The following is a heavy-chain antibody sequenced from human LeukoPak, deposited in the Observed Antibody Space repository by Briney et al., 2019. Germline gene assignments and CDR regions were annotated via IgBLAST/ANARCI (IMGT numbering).Heavy chain of an antibody. D-gene: IGHD1-7*01. CDR2: ISGGSEDT. CDR3: ARTIAQYSNSWLYFYYGLDV. CDR1: GFTFGGYA. V-gene: IGHV3-23*01. J-gene: IGHJ6*02. Sequence: GGSLRLSCTASGFTFGGYAMSWVRQAPGKGLEWVSSISGGSEDTFYADSVKGRFTISRDNSKTTLYLQMNSLRAEDTAVYYCARTIAQYSNSWLYFYYGLDVWGQGTTVTVSS.